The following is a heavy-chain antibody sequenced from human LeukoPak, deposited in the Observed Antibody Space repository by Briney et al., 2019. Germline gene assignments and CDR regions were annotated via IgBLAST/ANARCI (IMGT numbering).Heavy chain of an antibody. J-gene: IGHJ3*02. V-gene: IGHV4-59*01. Sequence: KPSETLSLTCTVSGGSISSYYWSWIRQPPGKGLEWIGYIYYSGSTNYNPSLKSRVTISVDTSKNQFSLKLSSVTAADTAVYYRARDPTRWTDAFDIWGQGTMVTVSS. CDR1: GGSISSYY. CDR3: ARDPTRWTDAFDI. D-gene: IGHD1-1*01. CDR2: IYYSGST.